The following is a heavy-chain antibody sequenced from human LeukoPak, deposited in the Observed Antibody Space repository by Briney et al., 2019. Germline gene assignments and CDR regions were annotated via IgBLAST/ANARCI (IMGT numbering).Heavy chain of an antibody. D-gene: IGHD5-12*01. J-gene: IGHJ6*02. V-gene: IGHV3-30*18. CDR2: ISYDGSNK. CDR1: GLTFSSYG. Sequence: PGGSLRLSCAASGLTFSSYGMHWVRQAPGKGLEWVAVISYDGSNKYYADSVKGRFTISRDNSKNTLYLQMNSLRAEDTAVYYCVKDLRGGGYSLYYYYGMDVWGQGTTVTVSS. CDR3: VKDLRGGGYSLYYYYGMDV.